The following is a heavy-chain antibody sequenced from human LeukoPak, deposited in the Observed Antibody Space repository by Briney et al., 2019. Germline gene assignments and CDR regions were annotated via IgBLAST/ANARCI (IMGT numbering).Heavy chain of an antibody. D-gene: IGHD6-19*01. Sequence: GGSLRLSCATSGFIFSNAWMSWVRQAPGKGLEWVGHSESKADGGTPDYAAPVKGRFIISRDDSRSTLYLQMNSLKTEDTAVYYCTTHRDYSSGFNFDYWGQGALVTVSS. CDR2: SESKADGGTP. CDR1: GFIFSNAW. CDR3: TTHRDYSSGFNFDY. J-gene: IGHJ4*02. V-gene: IGHV3-15*04.